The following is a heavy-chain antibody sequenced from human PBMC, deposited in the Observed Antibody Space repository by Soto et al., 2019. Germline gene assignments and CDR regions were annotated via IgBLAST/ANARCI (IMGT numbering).Heavy chain of an antibody. D-gene: IGHD5-12*01. V-gene: IGHV2-5*02. CDR1: GFSLSSNGIG. Sequence: QINVEESGSTLVKPTPTLTLTRTFSGFSLSSNGIGVGWIRPSPGKALEWLALIYWDDDNRYNPSLRSRLTITQDTSKTQVDLTMTNMDPVDTATYYCARLTRGVYDLDRLCEKFDSWGQGTLVTVSS. J-gene: IGHJ4*02. CDR3: ARLTRGVYDLDRLCEKFDS. CDR2: IYWDDDN.